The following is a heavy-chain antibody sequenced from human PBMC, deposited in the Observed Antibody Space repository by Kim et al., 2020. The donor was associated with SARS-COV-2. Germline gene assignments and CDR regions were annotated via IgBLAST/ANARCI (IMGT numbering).Heavy chain of an antibody. J-gene: IGHJ4*02. CDR2: VFYSGST. Sequence: SETLSLTCTVSGGSISSSSYYWGWIRQPPGKGLEWIGNVFYSGSTYYNPSLKSRVTISIDTSKIQFSLNLNSVTAADTAVYYCARVDPLATVFDYWGQGTLVTVSS. CDR1: GGSISSSSYY. CDR3: ARVDPLATVFDY. D-gene: IGHD4-4*01. V-gene: IGHV4-39*07.